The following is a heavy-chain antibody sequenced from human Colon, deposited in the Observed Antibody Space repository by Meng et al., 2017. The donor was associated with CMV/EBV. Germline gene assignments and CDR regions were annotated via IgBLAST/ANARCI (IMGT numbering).Heavy chain of an antibody. J-gene: IGHJ4*02. CDR3: ARESHQFDGTGYYS. Sequence: SETLSLTCSVSGGSISSGGYYWGWIRQSPAKGLEWIGSIYYSGTTYYNPSLKSRVTISVDTSKNNFSLKLNSLTAADTAVYYCARESHQFDGTGYYSWGQGTLVTVSS. CDR1: GGSISSGGYY. D-gene: IGHD3-22*01. V-gene: IGHV4-39*07. CDR2: IYYSGTT.